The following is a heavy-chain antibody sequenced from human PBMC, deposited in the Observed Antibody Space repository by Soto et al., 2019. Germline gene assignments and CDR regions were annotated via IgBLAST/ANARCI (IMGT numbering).Heavy chain of an antibody. J-gene: IGHJ4*02. CDR2: IDPSGVIT. V-gene: IGHV1-46*01. Sequence: QVQLSQFGAEVKKPGASVKVSCKASGYSFTNFHIHWVRQAPGQGLEWMGMIDPSGVITRDAQRCQGRITLTREASTRPVDMELRSLTSEDTAVYYCARDVSGHDNYESIGYYFDHWGKGTLVTVSS. CDR1: GYSFTNFH. D-gene: IGHD3-22*01. CDR3: ARDVSGHDNYESIGYYFDH.